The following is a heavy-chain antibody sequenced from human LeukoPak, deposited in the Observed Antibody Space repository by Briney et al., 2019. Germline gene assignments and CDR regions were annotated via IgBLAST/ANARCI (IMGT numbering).Heavy chain of an antibody. V-gene: IGHV3-7*01. D-gene: IGHD1-26*01. CDR3: ARPLFKWELAY. Sequence: GGSLRLACAAAGFTFTSSWMSWVRQAPGKGLEWVANIKQEGSEKYYVDSVKGRFTISRDNAKNSLYLQINSLRAEDTAVYYCARPLFKWELAYWGQGTLVTVSS. CDR2: IKQEGSEK. J-gene: IGHJ4*02. CDR1: GFTFTSSW.